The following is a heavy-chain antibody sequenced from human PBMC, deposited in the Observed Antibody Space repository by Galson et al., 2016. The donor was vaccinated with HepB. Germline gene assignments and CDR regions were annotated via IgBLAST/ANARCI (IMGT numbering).Heavy chain of an antibody. Sequence: QSGAEVKKPGESLKISCKGSGYTFSTDWIGWVRQLPGKGLEWMGVIYPHDSDTRCSPSFQGQVTISADKSVTTAYLQWSSLKASDTAMYFCARRGGATYGDWGQGTLVTISS. CDR3: ARRGGATYGD. CDR1: GYTFSTDW. CDR2: IYPHDSDT. V-gene: IGHV5-51*01. J-gene: IGHJ4*02. D-gene: IGHD4/OR15-4a*01.